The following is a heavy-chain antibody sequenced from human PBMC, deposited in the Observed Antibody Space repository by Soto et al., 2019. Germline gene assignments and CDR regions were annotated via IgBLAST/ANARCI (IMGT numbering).Heavy chain of an antibody. CDR2: IIPIFGTA. D-gene: IGHD3-3*01. V-gene: IGHV1-69*12. Sequence: QVQLVQSGAEVKKPGSSVKVSCKASGGTFSSYAISWVRQAPGKGLEWMGGIIPIFGTANYAQKIQGRVTITADESTSTAYMERSSLRSEDTAVYYCARGSDFPGMDYWGQGTLVTVSS. CDR3: ARGSDFPGMDY. CDR1: GGTFSSYA. J-gene: IGHJ4*02.